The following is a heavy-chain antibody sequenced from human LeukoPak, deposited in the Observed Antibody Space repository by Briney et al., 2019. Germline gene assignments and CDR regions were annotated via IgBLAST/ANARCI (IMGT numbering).Heavy chain of an antibody. CDR1: GYTFTSYG. Sequence: RASVKVSCKASGYTFTSYGISWVRQAPGQGLEWMGWISAYNGNTNYAQKLQGRVTMTTDTSTSTAYMELRSLRSDDTAVYYCARAHGSGSYYLDAFDIWGQGTMVTVSS. CDR2: ISAYNGNT. CDR3: ARAHGSGSYYLDAFDI. J-gene: IGHJ3*02. V-gene: IGHV1-18*01. D-gene: IGHD3-10*01.